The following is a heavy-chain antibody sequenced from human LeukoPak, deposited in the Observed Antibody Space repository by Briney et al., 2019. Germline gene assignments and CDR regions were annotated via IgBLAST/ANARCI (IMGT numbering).Heavy chain of an antibody. J-gene: IGHJ4*02. Sequence: GGSLRLSCAASGFTFSSYGMHWVRQAPGKGVEWVAFIRYDGSNKYYADSVKGRFTISRDNSKNTLYLQMNSLRAEDTAVYYCAKSPVYYYDSSGAFDYWGQGTLVTVSS. CDR3: AKSPVYYYDSSGAFDY. CDR1: GFTFSSYG. D-gene: IGHD3-22*01. CDR2: IRYDGSNK. V-gene: IGHV3-30*02.